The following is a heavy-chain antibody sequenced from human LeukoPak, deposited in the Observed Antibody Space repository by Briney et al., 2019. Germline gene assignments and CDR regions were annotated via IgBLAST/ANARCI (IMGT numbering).Heavy chain of an antibody. Sequence: GGSLSLSCAASGFTFSDYYMSWIRQAPGKGLEWVSYISSSGAIYYADSVKGRFTISRDNAKNSLYLQMNSLRAEDTAVYYCARDHIDMLCLHDYWGQGTLVTVSS. CDR1: GFTFSDYY. D-gene: IGHD2-8*01. V-gene: IGHV3-11*01. CDR2: ISSSGAI. J-gene: IGHJ4*02. CDR3: ARDHIDMLCLHDY.